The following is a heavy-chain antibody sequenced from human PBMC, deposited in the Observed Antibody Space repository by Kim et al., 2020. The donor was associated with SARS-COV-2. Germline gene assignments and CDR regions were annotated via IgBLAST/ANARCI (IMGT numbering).Heavy chain of an antibody. V-gene: IGHV3-53*01. Sequence: GGSLRLSCAASGFTVSSNYMSWVRQAPGKGLEWVSVIYSGGSTYYADSVKGRFTISRDNSKNTLYLQMNSLRAEDTAVYYCARDLITMVRGWHLRDVTSYYGMDVWGQGTTVTVSS. CDR1: GFTVSSNY. CDR2: IYSGGST. D-gene: IGHD3-10*01. CDR3: ARDLITMVRGWHLRDVTSYYGMDV. J-gene: IGHJ6*02.